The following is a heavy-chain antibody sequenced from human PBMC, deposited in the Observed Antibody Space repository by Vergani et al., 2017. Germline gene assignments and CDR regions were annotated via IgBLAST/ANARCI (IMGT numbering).Heavy chain of an antibody. CDR3: ARERLRGYSYGCFDY. CDR1: GGSISSYY. D-gene: IGHD5-18*01. J-gene: IGHJ4*02. CDR2: IYYSGST. V-gene: IGHV4-59*01. Sequence: QVQLQESGPGLVKPSETLSLTCTVSGGSISSYYWSWIRQPPGKGLEWIWYIYYSGSTNYNPSLKIRVTISVDTSKNQFSLKLSSVTAADTAVYYCARERLRGYSYGCFDYWGQGTLVTVSS.